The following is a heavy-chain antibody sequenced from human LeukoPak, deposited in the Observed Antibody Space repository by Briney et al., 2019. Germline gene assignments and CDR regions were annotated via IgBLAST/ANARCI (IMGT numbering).Heavy chain of an antibody. CDR1: GFTFDDYA. J-gene: IGHJ3*02. D-gene: IGHD2-2*01. CDR2: ISWNSGSI. Sequence: GGSLRLSCAASGFTFDDYAMHWVRQAPGKGLEWVSGISWNSGSIGYADSVKGRFTISRDNAKNSLYLQMNSLRAEDTAVYYCARGVVPAAFDIWGQGTMVTVSS. CDR3: ARGVVPAAFDI. V-gene: IGHV3-9*01.